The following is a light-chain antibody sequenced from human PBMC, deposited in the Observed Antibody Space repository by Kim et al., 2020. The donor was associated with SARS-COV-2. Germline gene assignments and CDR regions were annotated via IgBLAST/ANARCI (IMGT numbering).Light chain of an antibody. J-gene: IGKJ2*01. CDR2: WAS. CDR3: QQYYLSPNT. CDR1: QGILDRSNNKNK. V-gene: IGKV4-1*01. Sequence: IVMTQSPGSLALSLGERATINCKSSQGILDRSNNKNKLAWYQQRPGQPPKLLIYWASTRESGVPDRFSGSGSGTDFTLTISSLEAEDVADYDCQQYYLSPNTFGQGTKLEI.